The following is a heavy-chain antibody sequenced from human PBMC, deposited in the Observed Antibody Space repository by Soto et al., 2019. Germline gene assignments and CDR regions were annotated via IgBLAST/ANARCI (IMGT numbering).Heavy chain of an antibody. Sequence: GGSLRRSCASSGFTFSSYAMIWLRQAPGKGLEWVSSIGSRTDIYYADSVKGRFTISRDNAKNSVSLQMNSLRAEDTAVYYCAREYTAWPLAYGLDVWGQGTTVTVSS. CDR2: IGSRTDI. CDR3: AREYTAWPLAYGLDV. D-gene: IGHD2-2*02. CDR1: GFTFSSYA. V-gene: IGHV3-21*01. J-gene: IGHJ6*02.